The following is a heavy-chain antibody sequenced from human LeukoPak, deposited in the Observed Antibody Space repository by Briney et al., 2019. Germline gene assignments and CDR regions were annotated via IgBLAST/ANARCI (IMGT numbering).Heavy chain of an antibody. V-gene: IGHV1-18*01. J-gene: IGHJ4*02. CDR2: ISAYNGNT. CDR3: ARRTGSDTDFDY. Sequence: GGSLRLSCAASGFTFTSYGISWVRQAPGQGLECMGWISAYNGNTNYAQKLQGRVTMTTDTSTSTAYMELRSLRSDDTAVYYCARRTGSDTDFDYWGQGTLVTVSS. D-gene: IGHD3/OR15-3a*01. CDR1: GFTFTSYG.